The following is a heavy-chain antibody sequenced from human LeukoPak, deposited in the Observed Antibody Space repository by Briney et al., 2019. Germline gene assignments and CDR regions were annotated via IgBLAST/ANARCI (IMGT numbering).Heavy chain of an antibody. CDR3: ARDRNVLRFLEWLSYGMDV. J-gene: IGHJ6*02. V-gene: IGHV1-2*02. Sequence: ASVKVSCKASGYTFTTYGISWVRQAPGQGLEWMGWINPNSGGTNYAQKFQGRVTMTRDTSISTAYMELSRLRSDDTAVYYCARDRNVLRFLEWLSYGMDVWGQGTTVTVSS. CDR2: INPNSGGT. D-gene: IGHD3-3*01. CDR1: GYTFTTYG.